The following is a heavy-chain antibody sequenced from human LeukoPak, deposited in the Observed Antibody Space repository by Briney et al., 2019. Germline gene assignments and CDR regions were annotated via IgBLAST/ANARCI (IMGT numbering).Heavy chain of an antibody. J-gene: IGHJ4*02. V-gene: IGHV1-3*01. CDR1: GYTFSGYA. CDR3: ARGIWSATRVDYYLDN. Sequence: ASVKVSCKASGYTFSGYAIHWVRQAPGQRFEWMGWINAGNGHTKYSQNIQGRVTITRDSSANIVYMDVSSLASEDTAVYYCARGIWSATRVDYYLDNWGRGTLVTVSS. CDR2: INAGNGHT. D-gene: IGHD5-24*01.